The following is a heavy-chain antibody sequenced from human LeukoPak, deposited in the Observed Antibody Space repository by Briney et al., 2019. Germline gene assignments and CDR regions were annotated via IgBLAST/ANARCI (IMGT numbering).Heavy chain of an antibody. J-gene: IGHJ4*02. D-gene: IGHD3-22*01. Sequence: GASLQISCKGSGYSFTSYWIGWVRQLPGKGLEWMGVIYPGDSDTRYSPSFQGQVTISADKSISTAYLQWSSLKASDTAMYYCARSVYYDSSGYFDYWGQGTLVTVSS. CDR2: IYPGDSDT. CDR1: GYSFTSYW. CDR3: ARSVYYDSSGYFDY. V-gene: IGHV5-51*01.